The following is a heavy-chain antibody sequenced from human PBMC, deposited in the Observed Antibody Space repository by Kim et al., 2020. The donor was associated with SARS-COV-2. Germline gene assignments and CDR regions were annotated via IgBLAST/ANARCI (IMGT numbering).Heavy chain of an antibody. CDR2: IYYSGST. CDR3: ARNRITIFGVVIIERAFDI. D-gene: IGHD3-3*01. Sequence: SETLSLTCTVSGGSISSSSYYWGWIRQPPGKGLEWIGSIYYSGSTYYNPSLKSRVTISVDTSKNQFSLKLSSVTAADTAVYYCARNRITIFGVVIIERAFDIWGQGTMVTVSS. J-gene: IGHJ3*02. CDR1: GGSISSSSYY. V-gene: IGHV4-39*01.